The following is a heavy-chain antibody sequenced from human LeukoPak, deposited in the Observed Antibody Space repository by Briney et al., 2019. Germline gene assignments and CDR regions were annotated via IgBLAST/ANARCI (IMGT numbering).Heavy chain of an antibody. CDR1: GFTFSSYS. CDR2: ISSSSSYI. J-gene: IGHJ6*02. CDR3: ARVGDYYYGMDV. V-gene: IGHV3-21*01. Sequence: GGSLRLSCAASGFTFSSYSMNWVRQAPGKGLEWVSSISSSSSYIYYADSVKGRFTISRDNAKSSLYLQMNSLRAEDTAVYYCARVGDYYYGMDVWGQGTTVTVSS. D-gene: IGHD2-21*01.